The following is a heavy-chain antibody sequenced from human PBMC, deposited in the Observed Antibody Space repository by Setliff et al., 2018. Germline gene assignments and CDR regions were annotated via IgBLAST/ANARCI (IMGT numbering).Heavy chain of an antibody. CDR1: GGSFSGYY. Sequence: SETLSLTCAVYGGSFSGYYWSWIRQPPGKGLEWIGEINHSGSTNYNPSLKSRFTISRDNAKNSLYLQMNSLRAEDTAVYYCASVIKEQWLVTHDAFDIWGQGTMVTVSS. CDR2: INHSGST. D-gene: IGHD6-19*01. J-gene: IGHJ3*02. CDR3: ASVIKEQWLVTHDAFDI. V-gene: IGHV4-34*01.